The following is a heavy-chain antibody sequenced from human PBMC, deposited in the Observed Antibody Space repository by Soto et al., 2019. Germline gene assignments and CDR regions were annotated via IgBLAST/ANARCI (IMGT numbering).Heavy chain of an antibody. Sequence: SETLSLACAVSGCSMRSGGYYWSWIRQHPGKGLEWIGYIYYSGSTYYNPSLKSRVTISVDTSKNQFSLKLSSVTAADTAVYYCARERYCSSTSCTLGYYYYGMDVWGQGTTVPVSS. CDR3: ARERYCSSTSCTLGYYYYGMDV. V-gene: IGHV4-31*11. CDR2: IYYSGST. J-gene: IGHJ6*02. CDR1: GCSMRSGGYY. D-gene: IGHD2-2*01.